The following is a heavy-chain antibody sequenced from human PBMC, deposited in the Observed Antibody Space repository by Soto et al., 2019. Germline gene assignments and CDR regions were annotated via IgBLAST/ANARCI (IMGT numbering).Heavy chain of an antibody. Sequence: XGPTLVNPTQTLSVTCTFSLFSLITSGAGVGWIRQSPGKAPEWLALISWKDEKRYNPGLKSRLTITKDTSKNQVVLTMTDLDPVDTATYFCAHRYGGNYYRWYFDSWGQGTLVTVSS. CDR2: ISWKDEK. J-gene: IGHJ4*02. V-gene: IGHV2-5*01. CDR3: AHRYGGNYYRWYFDS. D-gene: IGHD1-26*01. CDR1: LFSLITSGAG.